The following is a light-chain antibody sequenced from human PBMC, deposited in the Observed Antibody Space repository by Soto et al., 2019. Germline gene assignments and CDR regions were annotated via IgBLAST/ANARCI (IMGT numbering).Light chain of an antibody. Sequence: DIQMTQSPSTLTPSVGDTVTITXRASHTITAWLSWYQQTPGKAHNXLXFXASTLESGVTSRFSGSGSGTTFTLTISSLQSDDCATYYCLQYNGYYRRFGQGTKV. V-gene: IGKV1-5*01. CDR3: LQYNGYYRR. CDR1: HTITAW. J-gene: IGKJ1*01. CDR2: XAS.